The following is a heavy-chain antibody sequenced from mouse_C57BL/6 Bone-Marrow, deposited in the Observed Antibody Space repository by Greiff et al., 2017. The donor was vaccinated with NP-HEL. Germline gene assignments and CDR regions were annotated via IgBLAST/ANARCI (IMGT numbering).Heavy chain of an antibody. V-gene: IGHV1-12*01. CDR2: IYPGNGDT. Sequence: ESGAELVRPGASVKMSCKASGYTFTSYNMHWVKQTPRQGLEWIGAIYPGNGDTSYNQKFQGKATLTVDKSSSTAYMQLSSLTSEDSAVYFCARGGSGTWYFDVWGTGTTVTVSS. J-gene: IGHJ1*03. CDR1: GYTFTSYN. D-gene: IGHD1-1*02. CDR3: ARGGSGTWYFDV.